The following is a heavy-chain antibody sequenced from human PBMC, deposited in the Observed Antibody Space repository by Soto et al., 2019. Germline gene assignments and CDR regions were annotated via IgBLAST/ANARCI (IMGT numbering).Heavy chain of an antibody. Sequence: EVQLLESGGGLTRPGGSLRLSCTAFGYKFSNSAMSWVRQAPGKGLEWVSTITASAGTTYYADSVKGRFDISRDNSNNTLYLQMNSLRPEDTAIYFCAKFRSPIIAPPFDYWGQGSLVTVSS. V-gene: IGHV3-23*01. J-gene: IGHJ4*02. CDR1: GYKFSNSA. CDR2: ITASAGTT. D-gene: IGHD6-13*01. CDR3: AKFRSPIIAPPFDY.